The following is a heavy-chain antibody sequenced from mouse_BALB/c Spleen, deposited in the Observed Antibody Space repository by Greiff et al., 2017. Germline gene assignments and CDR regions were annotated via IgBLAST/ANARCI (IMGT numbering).Heavy chain of an antibody. Sequence: QVQLQQPGAELVKPGASVKLSCKASGYTFTSYWMHWVKQRPGQGLEWIGEINPSNGRTNYNEKFKSKSTLTVDKSSSTAYMQLSSLTSEDSAVYYCAKDYYGNRAMDYWGQGTSVTVSS. J-gene: IGHJ4*01. CDR1: GYTFTSYW. V-gene: IGHV1S81*02. CDR2: INPSNGRT. CDR3: AKDYYGNRAMDY. D-gene: IGHD1-1*01.